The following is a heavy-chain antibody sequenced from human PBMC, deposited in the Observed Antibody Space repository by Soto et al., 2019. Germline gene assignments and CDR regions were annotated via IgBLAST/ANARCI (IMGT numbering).Heavy chain of an antibody. CDR2: IYYSGST. J-gene: IGHJ6*03. CDR3: ARDSCSGGSCYSASYYYYMDV. CDR1: GGSISSGGYY. V-gene: IGHV4-31*03. D-gene: IGHD2-15*01. Sequence: SETLSLTCTVSGGSISSGGYYWSWIRQHPGKGLEWIGYIYYSGSTYYNPSLKSRVTISVDTSKNQFSLKLSSVTAADTAVYYCARDSCSGGSCYSASYYYYMDVWGKGTTVTVSS.